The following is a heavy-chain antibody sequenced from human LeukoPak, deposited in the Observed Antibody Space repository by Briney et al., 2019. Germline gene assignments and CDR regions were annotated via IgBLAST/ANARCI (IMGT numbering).Heavy chain of an antibody. Sequence: GGSLRLSCAASGFTFSSYEMNWVRQAPGKGLEWVSYISSSGSTIYYADSVKGRFTISRDNAKNSLYLQMNSLRAEDTAVYYCARGVHYGSGSYSYYMDVWGKGTTVTISS. CDR2: ISSSGSTI. J-gene: IGHJ6*03. CDR3: ARGVHYGSGSYSYYMDV. V-gene: IGHV3-48*03. D-gene: IGHD3-10*01. CDR1: GFTFSSYE.